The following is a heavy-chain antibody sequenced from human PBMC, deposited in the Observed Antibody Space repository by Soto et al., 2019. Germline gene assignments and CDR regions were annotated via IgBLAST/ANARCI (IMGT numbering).Heavy chain of an antibody. CDR2: IYYSGST. Sequence: SETLSLTCTVSGGSISSSSYYWGWIRQPPGKGLEWIGSIYYSGSTYYNPSLKSRVTISVDTSKNQFSLKLSSVTAADTAVYYCARNAILAVAGTWGYYYYGMDVWGQGTTVT. V-gene: IGHV4-39*01. CDR1: GGSISSSSYY. J-gene: IGHJ6*02. CDR3: ARNAILAVAGTWGYYYYGMDV. D-gene: IGHD6-19*01.